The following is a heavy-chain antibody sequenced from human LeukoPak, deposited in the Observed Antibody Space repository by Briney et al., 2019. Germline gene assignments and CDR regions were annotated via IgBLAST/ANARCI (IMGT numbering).Heavy chain of an antibody. Sequence: ASVTVSCKASGYTFTSYGISWVRQAPGQGLEWMGWISAYNGNTNYAQKLQGRVTMTTDTSTSTAYMELRSLRSDDTAVYYCARGVVTIFGVAPNYFDYWGRGTLVTVSS. J-gene: IGHJ4*02. CDR3: ARGVVTIFGVAPNYFDY. CDR1: GYTFTSYG. CDR2: ISAYNGNT. D-gene: IGHD3-3*01. V-gene: IGHV1-18*01.